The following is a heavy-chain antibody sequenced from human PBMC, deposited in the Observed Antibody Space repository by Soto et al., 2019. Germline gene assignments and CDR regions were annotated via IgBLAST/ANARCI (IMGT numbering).Heavy chain of an antibody. J-gene: IGHJ4*02. CDR3: ARENWFFDY. CDR2: INRDGSGE. CDR1: GFSFEIYW. Sequence: EVHLVESGGGLVQPGGSLRLSCAASGFSFEIYWMGWVRQAPGKGLEWVANINRDGSGEYYLDSVKGRFTISRDNAKNSVYLQMNSLVGDDTAVYYCARENWFFDYWGQGTPVTVSS. D-gene: IGHD3-10*01. V-gene: IGHV3-7*03.